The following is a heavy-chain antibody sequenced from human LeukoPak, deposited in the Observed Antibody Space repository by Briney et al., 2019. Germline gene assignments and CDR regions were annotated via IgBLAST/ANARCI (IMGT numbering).Heavy chain of an antibody. J-gene: IGHJ4*02. Sequence: SETLSLTCTVSGGSISSYYWSWIRQPPGKGLEWIGYIYYSGSTYYNPSLKSRVTISVDTSKNQFSLKLSSVTAADTAVYYCARGIVVVANFDYWGQGTLVTVSS. V-gene: IGHV4-59*12. CDR1: GGSISSYY. CDR3: ARGIVVVANFDY. D-gene: IGHD3-22*01. CDR2: IYYSGST.